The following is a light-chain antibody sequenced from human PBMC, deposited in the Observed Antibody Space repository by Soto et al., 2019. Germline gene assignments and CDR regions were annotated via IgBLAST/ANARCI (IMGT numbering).Light chain of an antibody. J-gene: IGKJ5*01. Sequence: DIQMTQSPSSLSASVGDRVTITCRASQSISSYLNWYQQKPGKAPKLLIYGASSLQSGVPSRFSGSGSGTDFTLTISSLQPEDFATYYCQQSYSTPGTFGQGTRLDIK. V-gene: IGKV1-39*01. CDR1: QSISSY. CDR2: GAS. CDR3: QQSYSTPGT.